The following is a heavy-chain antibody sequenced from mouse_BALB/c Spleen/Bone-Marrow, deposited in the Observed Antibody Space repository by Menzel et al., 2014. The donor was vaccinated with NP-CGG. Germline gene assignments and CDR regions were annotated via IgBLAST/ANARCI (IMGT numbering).Heavy chain of an antibody. CDR2: IWSDGST. CDR1: GFSLTTYV. V-gene: IGHV2-6*02. CDR3: ATSLLRPALDY. J-gene: IGHJ4*01. Sequence: QVQPQQSGPGLVAPSQSLSITCTVSGFSLTTYVLHWVRQPPGKALEWLVAIWSDGSTTYNSALKSRLSISKDNSKSQVFLKMSSLQTDDTAMYYCATSLLRPALDYWGQGTSVTVSS. D-gene: IGHD1-2*01.